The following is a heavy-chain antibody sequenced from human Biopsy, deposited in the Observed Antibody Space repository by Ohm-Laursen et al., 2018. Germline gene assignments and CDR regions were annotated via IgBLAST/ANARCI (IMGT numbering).Heavy chain of an antibody. D-gene: IGHD3-9*01. V-gene: IGHV1-2*02. J-gene: IGHJ4*02. Sequence: GASVKVSCKASGYTFTDYYLHWVRQAPGQGLEWMGWINPKSGGTHYLEKFRGRVTMTRDTSISTAYMEVSSLRSDDTAVYYCAIDGNDFLTDYLKIDQWGQGTLVTVSS. CDR1: GYTFTDYY. CDR3: AIDGNDFLTDYLKIDQ. CDR2: INPKSGGT.